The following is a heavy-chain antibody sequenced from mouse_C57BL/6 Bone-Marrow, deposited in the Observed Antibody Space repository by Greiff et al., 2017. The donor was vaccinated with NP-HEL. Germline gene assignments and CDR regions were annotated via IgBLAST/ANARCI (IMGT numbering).Heavy chain of an antibody. Sequence: EVKLMESEGGLVQPGSSMKLSCTASGFTFSDYYMAWVRQVPEKGLEWVANINYDGSSTYYLDSVQSRFIISRDNAKNILYLQMSSLKSEVTATYYWARALGGKYVRLGFDYWGQGTTLTVSS. CDR2: INYDGSST. CDR1: GFTFSDYY. V-gene: IGHV5-16*01. D-gene: IGHD2-1*01. J-gene: IGHJ2*01. CDR3: ARALGGKYVRLGFDY.